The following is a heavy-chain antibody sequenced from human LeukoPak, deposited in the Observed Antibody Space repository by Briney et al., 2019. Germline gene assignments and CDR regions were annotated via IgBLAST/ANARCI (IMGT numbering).Heavy chain of an antibody. CDR1: GGTFSSYA. V-gene: IGHV1-24*01. D-gene: IGHD2-15*01. CDR3: ATGIHNCSGGSCYSYYYYGMDV. Sequence: ASVKVSCKASGGTFSSYAISWVRQAPGKGLEWMGGFDPEDGETIYAQKFQGRVTMTEDTSTDTAYMELSSLRSEDTAVYYCATGIHNCSGGSCYSYYYYGMDVWGQGTTVTVSS. J-gene: IGHJ6*02. CDR2: FDPEDGET.